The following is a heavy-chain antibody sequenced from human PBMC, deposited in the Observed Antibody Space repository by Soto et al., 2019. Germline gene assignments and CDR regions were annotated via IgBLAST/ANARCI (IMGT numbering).Heavy chain of an antibody. CDR3: ARVWNYYGMDV. J-gene: IGHJ6*02. CDR1: GYTFTDYS. CDR2: ISPIFGTA. V-gene: IGHV1-69*13. D-gene: IGHD2-21*01. Sequence: APVKVSCKASGYTFTDYSIQWVRQAPGQGLEWMGGISPIFGTANYAQKFQGRVTMTPDESTSTAYMELSSLRSEDTAVYDCARVWNYYGMDVWGQGTTVTVSS.